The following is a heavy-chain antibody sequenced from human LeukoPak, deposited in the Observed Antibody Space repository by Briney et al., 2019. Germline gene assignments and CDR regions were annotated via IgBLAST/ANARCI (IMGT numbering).Heavy chain of an antibody. CDR3: ARDGTIAAAGLDY. V-gene: IGHV4-59*01. J-gene: IGHJ4*02. CDR2: IYYSGST. CDR1: GDSISSAR. D-gene: IGHD6-13*01. Sequence: SETLSLTCSVSGDSISSARWTWIRQPPGKGLEWIGYIYYSGSTNYNPSLKSRVTISVDTSKNQFSLKLSSVTAADTAVYYCARDGTIAAAGLDYWGQGTLVTVSS.